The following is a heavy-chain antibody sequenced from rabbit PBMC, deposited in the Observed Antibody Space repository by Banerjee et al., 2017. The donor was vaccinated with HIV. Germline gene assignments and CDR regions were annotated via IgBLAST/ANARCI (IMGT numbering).Heavy chain of an antibody. J-gene: IGHJ4*01. CDR1: GIDFSSSFW. D-gene: IGHD6-1*01. V-gene: IGHV1S45*01. Sequence: QQQLVESGGGLVTLGGSLKLTCKASGIDFSSSFWISWVRQAPGKGLEWIACIVGGSSGITYYASWAKGRFTISKTSSTTVTLQMTSLTVADTATYFCARDRDTGYVGYGYGFDLWGQGTLVTVS. CDR2: IVGGSSGIT. CDR3: ARDRDTGYVGYGYGFDL.